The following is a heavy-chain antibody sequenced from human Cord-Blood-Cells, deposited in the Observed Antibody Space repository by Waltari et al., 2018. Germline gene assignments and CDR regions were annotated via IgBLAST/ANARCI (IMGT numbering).Heavy chain of an antibody. Sequence: QLQLQESGPGLVKPSETLSLTCTVSGGSISSSSYYWGWIRQPPGKGLEWIGSIYYSGSTYYHPSLKSRVTISVDTSKNQFSLKLSSVTAADTAVYYCASHEHYYGSGSYYNYFDYWGQGTLVTVSS. CDR2: IYYSGST. D-gene: IGHD3-10*01. J-gene: IGHJ4*02. CDR1: GGSISSSSYY. CDR3: ASHEHYYGSGSYYNYFDY. V-gene: IGHV4-39*07.